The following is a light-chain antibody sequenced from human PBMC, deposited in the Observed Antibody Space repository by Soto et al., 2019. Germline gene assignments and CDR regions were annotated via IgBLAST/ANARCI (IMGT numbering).Light chain of an antibody. CDR2: GNN. J-gene: IGLJ1*01. CDR1: SSNIGAGYE. CDR3: QSYDSSLSALYV. V-gene: IGLV1-40*01. Sequence: QAVLTQPPSVSGAPGQRVTISCTGSSSNIGAGYEVHWYQQLPGTAPKLLIYGNNNRPSGVPDRFSGSKSGTSASLAITGLQAEDEADYYCQSYDSSLSALYVFGTGTKLPVL.